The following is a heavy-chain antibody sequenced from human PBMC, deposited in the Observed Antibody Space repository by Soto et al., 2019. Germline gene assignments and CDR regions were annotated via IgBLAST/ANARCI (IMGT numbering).Heavy chain of an antibody. D-gene: IGHD3-22*01. CDR2: IYTSGST. J-gene: IGHJ4*02. Sequence: SETLSLTCTFSGGSIISYYWSWIRQPAGKGLEWIGRIYTSGSTNYNPSLKSRVTMSVDTSKNQFSLKLSSVTAADTAVYYCAREIGRDYYDSSGYYHGQYYFDYWGQGTLVTVSS. V-gene: IGHV4-4*07. CDR3: AREIGRDYYDSSGYYHGQYYFDY. CDR1: GGSIISYY.